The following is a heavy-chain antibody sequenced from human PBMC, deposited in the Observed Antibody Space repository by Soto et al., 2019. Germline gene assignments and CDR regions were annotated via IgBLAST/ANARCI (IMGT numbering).Heavy chain of an antibody. CDR1: GYSFTTYW. D-gene: IGHD2-2*02. V-gene: IGHV5-10-1*01. CDR2: IDPRDSYI. J-gene: IGHJ6*01. CDR3: ARQRGYCSSTIFYTCDYYY. Sequence: GESLKISCKSSGYSFTTYWITWVRQMPGKGLEWMGRIDPRDSYINYSPSFQGHVTISSDKSISTAYLQWNSLKASDTAMYYCARQRGYCSSTIFYTCDYYY.